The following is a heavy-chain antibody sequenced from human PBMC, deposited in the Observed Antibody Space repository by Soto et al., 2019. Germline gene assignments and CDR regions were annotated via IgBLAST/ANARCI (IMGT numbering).Heavy chain of an antibody. V-gene: IGHV3-7*04. J-gene: IGHJ5*02. CDR1: GFTFNSYW. CDR3: ARGWGLDP. CDR2: IKQDGSEK. Sequence: EVQLVESGGGLVQPGGSLRLSCAASGFTFNSYWMTWVRQAPGKGLEWVANIKQDGSEKYYVDSVKGRFTISRGNAKNSLYLQMNSLRAEDTAVYYCARGWGLDPWGQGTLVTVSS. D-gene: IGHD1-26*01.